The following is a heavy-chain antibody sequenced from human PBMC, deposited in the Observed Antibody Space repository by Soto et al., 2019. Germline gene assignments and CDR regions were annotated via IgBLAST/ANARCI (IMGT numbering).Heavy chain of an antibody. Sequence: GGSLRLSCAASGFTFSSYGMHWVRQAPGKGLEWVAVISYDGSNKYYADSVKGRFTISRDNSKNTLYLQMNSLRAEDTAVYYCAKERLELDYYYYYGMDVWGQGTTVTVSS. V-gene: IGHV3-30*18. CDR1: GFTFSSYG. CDR3: AKERLELDYYYYYGMDV. D-gene: IGHD1-7*01. CDR2: ISYDGSNK. J-gene: IGHJ6*02.